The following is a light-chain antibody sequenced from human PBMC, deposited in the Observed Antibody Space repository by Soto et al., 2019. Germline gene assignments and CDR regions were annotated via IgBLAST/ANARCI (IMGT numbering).Light chain of an antibody. CDR3: CSYAGSFTYV. V-gene: IGLV2-23*01. CDR2: EGS. J-gene: IGLJ1*01. Sequence: QSALTQPASVSGSPGQSITISCTGTSSDVGSYNLVSWYQQHPGKAPKFMIFEGSKRPSGLSNRFSGSKSGNTASLTISGLQAEDEADYYCCSYAGSFTYVFGTGTKLTVL. CDR1: SSDVGSYNL.